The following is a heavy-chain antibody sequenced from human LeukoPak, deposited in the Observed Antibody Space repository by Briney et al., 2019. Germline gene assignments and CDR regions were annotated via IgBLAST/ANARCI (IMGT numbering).Heavy chain of an antibody. J-gene: IGHJ6*03. CDR3: ARGPNTAMSYYYYMDV. V-gene: IGHV3-74*01. D-gene: IGHD5-18*01. Sequence: GGSLRLSCAASGFTFSRYWMHWVRQAPGKGLVWVSRINSDGSSTSYADSVKGRFTISRDNAKNTLYLQMNSLRAEDTAVYYCARGPNTAMSYYYYMDVWGKGTTVTVSS. CDR1: GFTFSRYW. CDR2: INSDGSST.